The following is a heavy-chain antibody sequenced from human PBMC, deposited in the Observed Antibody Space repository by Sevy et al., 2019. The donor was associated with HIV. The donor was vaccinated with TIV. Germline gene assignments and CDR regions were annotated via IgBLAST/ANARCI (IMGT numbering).Heavy chain of an antibody. CDR2: INQDGSAK. D-gene: IGHD6-6*01. CDR3: ARHSPPYTSTFSSSYV. V-gene: IGHV3-7*03. J-gene: IGHJ4*02. CDR1: GFNFNDYW. Sequence: GGSLRLSCAASGFNFNDYWMNWVRQAPGKGLEWVANINQDGSAKYYVDSAKGRFTISRDNAKNSLYLQMNSLRADDTAVYYCARHSPPYTSTFSSSYVWGQGTLVTVSS.